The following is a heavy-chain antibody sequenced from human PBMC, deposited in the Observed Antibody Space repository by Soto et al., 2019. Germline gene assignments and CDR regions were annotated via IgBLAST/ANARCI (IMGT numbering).Heavy chain of an antibody. CDR1: GGSFSGYY. D-gene: IGHD3-3*01. CDR3: ATRDPQTYYDFWSGYYPAHYYYYMDV. Sequence: SETQSLTCAVYGGSFSGYYWSWIRQPPGKGLEWIGEINHSGSTNYNPSLKSRVTISVDTSKNQFSLKLSSVTAADTAVYYCATRDPQTYYDFWSGYYPAHYYYYMDVWGKGTTVTVSS. CDR2: INHSGST. V-gene: IGHV4-34*09. J-gene: IGHJ6*03.